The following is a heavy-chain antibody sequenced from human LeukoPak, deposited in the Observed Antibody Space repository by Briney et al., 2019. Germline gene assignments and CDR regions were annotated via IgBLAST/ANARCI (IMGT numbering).Heavy chain of an antibody. Sequence: SETLSLTCPVSGGSISSGGYYWIWLRPHQGKGLEWDGYIYYSGSYYYNPSLKSRVTISVDTSKNQFSLKLSSVTAADTAVYYCARGGSSTVVLWGQGTLVTVSS. CDR1: GGSISSGGYY. D-gene: IGHD6-6*01. J-gene: IGHJ4*02. CDR2: IYYSGSY. CDR3: ARGGSSTVVL. V-gene: IGHV4-31*03.